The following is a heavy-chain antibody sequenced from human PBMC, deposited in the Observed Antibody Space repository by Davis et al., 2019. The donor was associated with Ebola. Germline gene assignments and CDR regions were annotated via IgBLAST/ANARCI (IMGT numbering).Heavy chain of an antibody. V-gene: IGHV3-30*03. D-gene: IGHD6-19*01. CDR2: ISYDGSNK. CDR1: GFTFSSYG. Sequence: PGGSLRLSCAASGFTFSSYGMHWVRQAPGKGLEWVAVISYDGSNKYYADSVKGRFTISRDNSKNTLYLQMNSLRAEDTAVYYCASPTPYSSGWLDAFDIWGQGTMVTVSS. J-gene: IGHJ3*02. CDR3: ASPTPYSSGWLDAFDI.